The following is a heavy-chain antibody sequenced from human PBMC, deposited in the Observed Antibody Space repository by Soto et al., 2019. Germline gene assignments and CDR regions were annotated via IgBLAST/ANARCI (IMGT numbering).Heavy chain of an antibody. CDR2: INHSGST. V-gene: IGHV4-34*01. J-gene: IGHJ4*01. CDR3: ARAHRLLWFGEVPRDY. D-gene: IGHD3-10*01. Sequence: QVQLQQWGAGLLKPSETLSLTCAVYGGSFSGYYWSWIRQPPGKGLEWIGEINHSGSTNYNPSLKSRVTITVATSTNQFSLELSSVTAADTAVYYCARAHRLLWFGEVPRDYWGQEPWSPSPQ. CDR1: GGSFSGYY.